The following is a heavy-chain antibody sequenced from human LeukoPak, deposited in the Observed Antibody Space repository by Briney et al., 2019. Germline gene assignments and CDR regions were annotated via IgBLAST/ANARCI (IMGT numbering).Heavy chain of an antibody. Sequence: GGSLRLACAASGFTFISYAIHWVRQAPGKGLEWVAVISFHGTDSFYADSVKGRFTISRDNSKNTLYLQMNSLRAEDTAVYYCARDPYYYVPSHYYYYMDVWGKGTTVTVSS. CDR1: GFTFISYA. D-gene: IGHD3-10*02. CDR3: ARDPYYYVPSHYYYYMDV. J-gene: IGHJ6*03. CDR2: ISFHGTDS. V-gene: IGHV3-30*04.